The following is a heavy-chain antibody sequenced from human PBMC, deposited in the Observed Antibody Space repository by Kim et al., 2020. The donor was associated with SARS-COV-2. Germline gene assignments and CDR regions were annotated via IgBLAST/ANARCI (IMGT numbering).Heavy chain of an antibody. D-gene: IGHD3-3*01. Sequence: GGSLRLSCAASGFTFSSYAMSWVRQAPGKGLEWVSAISGSGGSTYYADSVKGRFTISRDNSKNTLYLQMNSLRAEDTAVYYCAKDQASGYDFWSGYSAEDKHDNWFDPWGQGTLVTVSS. CDR2: ISGSGGST. CDR3: AKDQASGYDFWSGYSAEDKHDNWFDP. CDR1: GFTFSSYA. J-gene: IGHJ5*02. V-gene: IGHV3-23*01.